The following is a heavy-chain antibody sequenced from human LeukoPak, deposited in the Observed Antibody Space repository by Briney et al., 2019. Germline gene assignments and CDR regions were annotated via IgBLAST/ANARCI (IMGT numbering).Heavy chain of an antibody. Sequence: PGGPLGLSCAASGFTFSNCALGWVRQAPGKGLEWVSTISAGGTTYDADSVMGRFTISRDNSKNTLYLQMNSLRVEDTAVYYCANRNYDNPGDVGYWGQGTLVTVSS. D-gene: IGHD2-21*02. CDR2: ISAGGTT. CDR3: ANRNYDNPGDVGY. CDR1: GFTFSNCA. V-gene: IGHV3-23*01. J-gene: IGHJ4*02.